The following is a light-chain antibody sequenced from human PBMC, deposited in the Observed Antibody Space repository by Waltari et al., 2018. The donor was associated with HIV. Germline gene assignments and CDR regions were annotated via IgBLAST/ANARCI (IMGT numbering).Light chain of an antibody. Sequence: QSALTQPASVSGSPGQSITLPCPGTSSDVGSYNLVSWYQQHPGKAPKLMIYEGTKRPSGVSNRFSGSKSGNTASLTISGLQAEDEADYFCCSYAGSSTLVFGGGTKLTVL. CDR1: SSDVGSYNL. J-gene: IGLJ2*01. CDR2: EGT. CDR3: CSYAGSSTLV. V-gene: IGLV2-23*01.